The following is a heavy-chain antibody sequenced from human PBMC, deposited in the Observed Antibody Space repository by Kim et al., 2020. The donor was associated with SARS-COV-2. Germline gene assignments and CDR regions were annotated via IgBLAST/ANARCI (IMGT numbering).Heavy chain of an antibody. CDR3: AREAPTGGTFGGVMGHDAFDI. CDR1: GGTFSSYA. D-gene: IGHD3-16*01. CDR2: IIPIFGTA. J-gene: IGHJ3*02. Sequence: SVQVSCKASGGTFSSYAISWVRQAPGQGLEWMGGIIPIFGTANYAQKFQGRVTITADESTSTAYMELSSLRSEDTAEYYCAREAPTGGTFGGVMGHDAFDIWGQGPRVTVSS. V-gene: IGHV1-69*13.